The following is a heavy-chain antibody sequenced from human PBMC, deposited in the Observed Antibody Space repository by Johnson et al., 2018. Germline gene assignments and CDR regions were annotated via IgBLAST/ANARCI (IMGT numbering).Heavy chain of an antibody. J-gene: IGHJ4*02. CDR1: GFIFSTYA. V-gene: IGHV3-23*04. D-gene: IGHD5-24*01. CDR3: ATYSSGDGYNKGFGY. CDR2: IKTSAGST. Sequence: VQLVESGGGLVQPGGSLRLSCAASGFIFSTYAMTWVRQAPGKGLEWVSTIKTSAGSTYYADSVKGRFTLSRADSKNTLYLQMSSLRAEDTAIYYCATYSSGDGYNKGFGYWGQGTLVTVSS.